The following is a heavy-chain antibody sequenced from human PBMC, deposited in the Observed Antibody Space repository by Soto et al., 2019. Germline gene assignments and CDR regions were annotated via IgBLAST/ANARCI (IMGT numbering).Heavy chain of an antibody. J-gene: IGHJ5*02. CDR3: ARGYSSGWNVGNWFDP. D-gene: IGHD6-19*01. Sequence: GGSLRLSCAASGFTFSTYSMNWVRQAPGKRLEWVSYISSSSSTIYYADSVKGRFTITRDNAKNSLYLQMNSLRDEDTAVYYCARGYSSGWNVGNWFDPWGQGTLVTVSS. CDR2: ISSSSSTI. V-gene: IGHV3-48*02. CDR1: GFTFSTYS.